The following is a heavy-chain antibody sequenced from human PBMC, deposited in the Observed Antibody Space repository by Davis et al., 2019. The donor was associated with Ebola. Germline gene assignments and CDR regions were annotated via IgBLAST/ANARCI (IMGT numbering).Heavy chain of an antibody. CDR1: GGSISSYY. CDR3: ARHAWYCSSTSCINWFDP. J-gene: IGHJ5*02. D-gene: IGHD2-2*01. V-gene: IGHV4-59*08. CDR2: IYYSGST. Sequence: MPGGSLRLSCTVSGGSISSYYWSWIRQPPGKGLEWIGYIYYSGSTNYNPSLKSRVTISVDTSKNQFSLKLSSVTAADTAVYYCARHAWYCSSTSCINWFDPWGQGTLVTVSS.